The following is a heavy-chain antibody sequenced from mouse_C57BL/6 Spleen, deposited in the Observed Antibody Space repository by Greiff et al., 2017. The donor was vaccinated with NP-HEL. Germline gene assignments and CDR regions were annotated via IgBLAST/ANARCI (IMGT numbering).Heavy chain of an antibody. V-gene: IGHV1-22*01. Sequence: EVKLVESGPELVKPGASVKMSCKASGYTFTDYNMHWVKQSHGKSLEWIGYINPNNGGTSYNQKFKGKATLTVNKSSSTAYMELRSLTSEDSAVYYCARSPASMDYWGQGTSVTVSS. CDR2: INPNNGGT. J-gene: IGHJ4*01. CDR3: ARSPASMDY. CDR1: GYTFTDYN.